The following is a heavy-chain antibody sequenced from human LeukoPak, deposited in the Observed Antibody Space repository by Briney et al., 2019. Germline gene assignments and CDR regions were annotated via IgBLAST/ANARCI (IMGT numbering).Heavy chain of an antibody. J-gene: IGHJ4*02. CDR3: ARGPGVGVPDH. CDR1: GFTFKDYW. V-gene: IGHV3-7*01. D-gene: IGHD3-16*01. Sequence: GGSLRLSCAASGFTFKDYWMSWVRQAPGKGLEWVANIKRDGSEKYYVESVKGRFTISRDSAYNSVYLQMNSLRVDDTGFYYCARGPGVGVPDHWGQGTLVTVSS. CDR2: IKRDGSEK.